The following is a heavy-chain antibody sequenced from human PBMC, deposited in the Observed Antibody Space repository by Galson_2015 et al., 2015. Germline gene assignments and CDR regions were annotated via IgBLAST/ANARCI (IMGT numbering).Heavy chain of an antibody. CDR1: GFTFSSYG. CDR2: ISYDGSNK. Sequence: SLRLSCAASGFTFSSYGMHWVRQAPGKGLEWVAVISYDGSNKYYADSVKGRFTISRDNSKNTLYLQMNSLRAEDTAVYYCARELRGYYDSSGYLGYWGQGTLVTVSS. J-gene: IGHJ4*02. D-gene: IGHD3-22*01. V-gene: IGHV3-30*03. CDR3: ARELRGYYDSSGYLGY.